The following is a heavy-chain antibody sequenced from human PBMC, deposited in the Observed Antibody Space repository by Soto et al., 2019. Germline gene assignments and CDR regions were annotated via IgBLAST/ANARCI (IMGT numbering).Heavy chain of an antibody. D-gene: IGHD3-10*01. J-gene: IGHJ6*02. CDR1: GFTFSDFG. CDR3: AKAPFRRPYYFYGMDL. V-gene: IGHV3-30*18. CDR2: ISEDAETD. Sequence: XGSLKLSCVASGFTFSDFGMHWVRQGPGKGLEWLAVISEDAETDFHADSVKGRFTVSRDNFKETLYLQMNSLTTDDSGVYFCAKAPFRRPYYFYGMDLWGQGTTVTVS.